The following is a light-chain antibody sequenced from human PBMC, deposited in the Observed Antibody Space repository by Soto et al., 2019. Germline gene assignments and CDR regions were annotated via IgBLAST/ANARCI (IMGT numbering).Light chain of an antibody. CDR2: KAS. Sequence: QSPSTLSASVGDRVTITCRASQSISSWLAWYQQKPGKAPNLLIYKASSLESGVPSRFSGSGSGTEFTLTVSSLQPDDFATYYCQQYDSYPLTFGGGTKVDIK. CDR3: QQYDSYPLT. V-gene: IGKV1-5*03. CDR1: QSISSW. J-gene: IGKJ4*01.